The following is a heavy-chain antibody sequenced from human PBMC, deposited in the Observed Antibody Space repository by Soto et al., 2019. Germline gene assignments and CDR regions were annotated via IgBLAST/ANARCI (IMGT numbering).Heavy chain of an antibody. J-gene: IGHJ4*02. Sequence: SETLSLTCTVSGGSISSGGYYWSWIRQHPGKGLEWIGYIYYSGTSYYNPSLQNRVTMSVDTSTNQFSLKLSSVTAADTAVYYCARRGISAIGIYFFDYWGQGTLVTVSS. CDR1: GGSISSGGYY. CDR2: IYYSGTS. V-gene: IGHV4-31*03. CDR3: ARRGISAIGIYFFDY. D-gene: IGHD6-13*01.